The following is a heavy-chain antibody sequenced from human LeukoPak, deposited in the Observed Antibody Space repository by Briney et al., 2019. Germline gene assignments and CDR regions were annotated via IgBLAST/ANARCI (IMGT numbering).Heavy chain of an antibody. J-gene: IGHJ4*02. Sequence: ASVKVSCTASGYTFTGYYMHWVRQAPGQGLEWMGWINPNCGGTNYAQKFQGRVTMTRDTSISTAYMELSRLRSDDTAVYYCAMNILTGYYGFDYWGQGTLVTVSS. CDR2: INPNCGGT. D-gene: IGHD3-9*01. CDR1: GYTFTGYY. V-gene: IGHV1-2*02. CDR3: AMNILTGYYGFDY.